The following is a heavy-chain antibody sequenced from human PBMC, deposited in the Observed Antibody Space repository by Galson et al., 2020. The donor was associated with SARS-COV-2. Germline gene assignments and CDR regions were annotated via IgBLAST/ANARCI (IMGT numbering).Heavy chain of an antibody. V-gene: IGHV2-70*11. CDR2: IQWVDEK. J-gene: IGHJ5*02. CDR1: LFSLRTSGTC. D-gene: IGHD3-16*01. CDR3: ATTEWAGAGEGSDSLAP. Sequence: ESGPTLVKPTQTLTLTCTFSLFSLRTSGTCVRWIRQPPGKALEWLARIQWVDEKYYSTSLKTRLTISKDTSKNQVVLTKANRDPVDTATYYWATTEWAGAGEGSDSLAPWGQATLVTVSS.